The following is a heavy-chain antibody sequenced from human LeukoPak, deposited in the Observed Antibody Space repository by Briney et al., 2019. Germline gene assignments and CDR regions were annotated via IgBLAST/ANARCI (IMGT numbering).Heavy chain of an antibody. V-gene: IGHV3-48*01. Sequence: GGSLRLSCAASGFTFSSYSMNWVRQAPGKGLEWVSYISSSSSTIYYADSVKGRFTISRDNAKNSLYLQMNSLRAEDTAVYYCVRDSDYGDYEGELYYYGMDVWGQGTTVTVSS. CDR3: VRDSDYGDYEGELYYYGMDV. CDR2: ISSSSSTI. D-gene: IGHD4-17*01. CDR1: GFTFSSYS. J-gene: IGHJ6*02.